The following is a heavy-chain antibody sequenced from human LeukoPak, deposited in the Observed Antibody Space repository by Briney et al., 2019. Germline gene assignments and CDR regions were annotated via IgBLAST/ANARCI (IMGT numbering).Heavy chain of an antibody. Sequence: GGSLRLSCAASGFTFSNYGMHWVRQAPGKGLEWVAFIRYDGSNKYYADSVKGRFTISRDNSKNTLYLQMNSLRAEDTAVYYCASPIEPYCSSTSCYTVDYWGQGTLVTVSS. CDR1: GFTFSNYG. CDR3: ASPIEPYCSSTSCYTVDY. D-gene: IGHD2-2*02. CDR2: IRYDGSNK. J-gene: IGHJ4*02. V-gene: IGHV3-30*02.